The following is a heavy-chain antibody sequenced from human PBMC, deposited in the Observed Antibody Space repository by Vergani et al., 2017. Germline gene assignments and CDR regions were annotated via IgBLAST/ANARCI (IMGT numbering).Heavy chain of an antibody. D-gene: IGHD6-13*01. CDR3: ARLRYSSSWYVGTKYYFDY. J-gene: IGHJ4*02. CDR2: IYYSGST. CDR1: GGSISSSSYY. V-gene: IGHV4-39*01. Sequence: QLQLQESGPGLVKPSETLSLTCTVSGGSISSSSYYWGWIRQPPGKGLEWIGSIYYSGSTYYNPSLKSRVTISVDTSKNQFSLKLSSVTAADTAVYYCARLRYSSSWYVGTKYYFDYWGQGTLVTVSS.